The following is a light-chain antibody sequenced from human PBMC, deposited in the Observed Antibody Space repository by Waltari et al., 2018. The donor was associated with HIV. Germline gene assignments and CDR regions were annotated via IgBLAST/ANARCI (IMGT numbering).Light chain of an antibody. V-gene: IGLV1-40*01. CDR2: SSN. Sequence: QSVLTQPPSVSGAPGQRVTIPCTGSTSNFGAGYDVQRYQHLPGTAPKLLIHSSNNRPSGVPDRFSGWKSGTSASLAITGLRAEDEADYYGQSYDRILGDVVFGGGTKLTVL. J-gene: IGLJ2*01. CDR3: QSYDRILGDVV. CDR1: TSNFGAGYD.